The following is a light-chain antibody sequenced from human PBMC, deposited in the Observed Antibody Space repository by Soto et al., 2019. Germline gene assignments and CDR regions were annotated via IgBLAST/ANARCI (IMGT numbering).Light chain of an antibody. J-gene: IGKJ2*01. CDR1: QSVSSN. Sequence: EIVLTQSPDTLSLSPGESATLSCRASQSVSSNYLAWYQQKPGRAPRLLIYDASTRATDIPARFSGGGSGTEFTLTISSLQSEDFAVYYCQQYNNWPYTFGQGTKLQIK. CDR3: QQYNNWPYT. CDR2: DAS. V-gene: IGKV3-15*01.